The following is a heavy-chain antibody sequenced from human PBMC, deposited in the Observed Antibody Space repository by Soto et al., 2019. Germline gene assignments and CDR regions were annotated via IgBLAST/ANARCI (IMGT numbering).Heavy chain of an antibody. CDR3: ARLNTYYDFWSGHGPYYMDV. Sequence: ASETLSLTCTVSGGSISSYYWSWIRQPPGKGLDWIGYIYYSGSTNYNPSLRSRVTISVDTSKNQFSLKLSSVTAADTAVYYCARLNTYYDFWSGHGPYYMDVWGKGTTVTVSS. CDR2: IYYSGST. CDR1: GGSISSYY. J-gene: IGHJ6*03. D-gene: IGHD3-3*01. V-gene: IGHV4-59*08.